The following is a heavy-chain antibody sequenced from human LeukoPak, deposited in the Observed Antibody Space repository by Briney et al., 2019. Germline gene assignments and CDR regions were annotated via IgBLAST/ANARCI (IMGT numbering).Heavy chain of an antibody. Sequence: QSGGSLRLSCAASGFTFSSYEMNWVRQAPGKGLEWVSYISSSGSTIYYADSVKGRFTISRDNAKNSLYLQMNSLRAEDTAVYYCAPIAIRSGYWGQGTLVTVSS. CDR1: GFTFSSYE. J-gene: IGHJ4*02. CDR3: APIAIRSGY. V-gene: IGHV3-48*03. CDR2: ISSSGSTI. D-gene: IGHD3-9*01.